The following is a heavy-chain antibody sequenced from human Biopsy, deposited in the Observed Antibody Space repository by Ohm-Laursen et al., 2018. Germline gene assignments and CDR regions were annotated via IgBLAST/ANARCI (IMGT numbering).Heavy chain of an antibody. J-gene: IGHJ6*02. CDR2: ISPSGATT. D-gene: IGHD5-24*01. Sequence: AASVKASCKASGNTLATYNIHWVRQAPGQGVEWMGVISPSGATTSFSQKFQGRITMTRDTSTGTVYMDLNSLGSEDTAVYYCARAGVGSDGTDSCYYGMDVWGPGTPVTVSS. CDR1: GNTLATYN. V-gene: IGHV1-46*01. CDR3: ARAGVGSDGTDSCYYGMDV.